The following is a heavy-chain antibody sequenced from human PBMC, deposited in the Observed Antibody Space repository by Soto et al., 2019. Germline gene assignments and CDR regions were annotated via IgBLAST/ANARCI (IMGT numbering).Heavy chain of an antibody. CDR2: IYYSGST. D-gene: IGHD3-22*01. Sequence: QVQLQESGPGLVKPSETLSLTCTVSGGSVSSGSYYWSWIRQPPGKGLEWIGYIYYSGSTNYNPSLQSRVTISVDTSKNQFSLKLSSVTAADTAVYYCALSMTYYYDSSGSERAGPWFDPWGQGTLVTVSS. CDR3: ALSMTYYYDSSGSERAGPWFDP. J-gene: IGHJ5*02. CDR1: GGSVSSGSYY. V-gene: IGHV4-61*01.